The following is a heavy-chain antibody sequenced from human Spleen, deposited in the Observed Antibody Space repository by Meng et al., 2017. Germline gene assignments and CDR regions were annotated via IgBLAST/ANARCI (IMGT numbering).Heavy chain of an antibody. Sequence: EVQLVESGGGLVKPGGSLRLSCAASGFTFSSYSMNWVRQASGKGLEWVSSISSSSSYIYYADSVKGRFTISRDNAKNSLYLQMNSLRAEDTAVYYCARGLAYCGGDCYFWWFDPWGQGTLVTVSS. CDR1: GFTFSSYS. J-gene: IGHJ5*02. CDR3: ARGLAYCGGDCYFWWFDP. V-gene: IGHV3-21*01. D-gene: IGHD2-21*02. CDR2: ISSSSSYI.